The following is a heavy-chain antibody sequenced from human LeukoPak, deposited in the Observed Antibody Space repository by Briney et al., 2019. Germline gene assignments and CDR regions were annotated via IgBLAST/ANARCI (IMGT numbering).Heavy chain of an antibody. CDR2: ISDSGGST. V-gene: IGHV3-23*01. CDR1: GFTFSSYA. D-gene: IGHD3-3*01. CDR3: AKVSPGSGYLFDY. J-gene: IGHJ4*02. Sequence: HPGGSLRLSCAASGFTFSSYARSWVRQAPGKGLEWVSAISDSGGSTYYADSVKGRFTISRDNSKNTLYLQMNSLRAEDTAVYYCAKVSPGSGYLFDYWGQGTLVTVSS.